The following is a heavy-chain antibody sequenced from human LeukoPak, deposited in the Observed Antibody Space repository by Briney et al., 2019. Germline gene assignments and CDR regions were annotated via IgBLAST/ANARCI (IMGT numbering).Heavy chain of an antibody. CDR3: ARAPTVLVGYCSSSSCQADY. D-gene: IGHD2-2*01. J-gene: IGHJ4*02. CDR1: GFSVSNNY. Sequence: PGGSLRLSCAASGFSVSNNYMSWVRQAPGKGLEWVSVLFSGGNTYYADSVKGRFTISRDNSRNTLYLQMNSLRAEDTAVYYCARAPTVLVGYCSSSSCQADYWGQGTLVTVSS. CDR2: LFSGGNT. V-gene: IGHV3-53*01.